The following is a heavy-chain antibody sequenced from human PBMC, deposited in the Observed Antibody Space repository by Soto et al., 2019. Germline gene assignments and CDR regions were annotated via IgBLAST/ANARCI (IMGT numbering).Heavy chain of an antibody. CDR1: GYTFTSYD. J-gene: IGHJ6*02. V-gene: IGHV1-8*01. CDR2: MDPNNGNT. Sequence: QVQLVQSGAEVKKPGASVKVSCKAAGYTFTSYDMNWVRQATGQGLEWLGYMDPNNGNTGYAQKYPGRVTITRDTSRSTVYLELSSLRSEDKAVYYCASGITIQPNPFYDIDVWGQGTAVTVSS. CDR3: ASGITIQPNPFYDIDV. D-gene: IGHD3-3*01.